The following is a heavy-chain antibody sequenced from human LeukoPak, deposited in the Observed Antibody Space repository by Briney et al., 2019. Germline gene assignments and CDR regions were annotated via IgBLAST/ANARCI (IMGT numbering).Heavy chain of an antibody. CDR1: GYSFNTYW. J-gene: IGHJ4*02. D-gene: IGHD1-7*01. CDR3: ARHSSIPGTSDY. V-gene: IGHV5-51*01. CDR2: IYPGDSDT. Sequence: GESLKISCKGSGYSFNTYWIAWVRQMPGKGLEWMGIIYPGDSDTTYSPSFQGQAIISADKSFTTAYLQWSSLKASDTAMYYCARHSSIPGTSDYWGQGSLVTVSS.